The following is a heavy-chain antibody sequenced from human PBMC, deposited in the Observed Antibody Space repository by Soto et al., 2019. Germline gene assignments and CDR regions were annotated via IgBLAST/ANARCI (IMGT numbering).Heavy chain of an antibody. J-gene: IGHJ4*02. CDR1: GFTFSSYA. V-gene: IGHV3-23*01. D-gene: IGHD6-19*01. CDR3: ASRSSGWYFDY. Sequence: LRLSCAASGFTFSSYAMNWVRQAPGKGLEWVSVISGSGGSTYYADSVKGRFTISRDNSKNTLYLQMNSLRAEDTAVYYCASRSSGWYFDYWGQGTLVTVSS. CDR2: ISGSGGST.